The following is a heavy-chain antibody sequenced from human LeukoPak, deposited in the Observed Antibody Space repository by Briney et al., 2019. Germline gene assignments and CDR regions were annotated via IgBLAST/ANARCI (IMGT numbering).Heavy chain of an antibody. Sequence: GGSLRLSCAVSGFTFSGFWMSWSRQAPGKGLEWVASINSDGSEGYYADVVKGRFTISRDNSKNTLYLQMNSLRAEDTALYYCARAFYYDISAYYSAFDIWGQGTMVTVSS. V-gene: IGHV3-7*01. CDR1: GFTFSGFW. D-gene: IGHD3-22*01. J-gene: IGHJ3*02. CDR2: INSDGSEG. CDR3: ARAFYYDISAYYSAFDI.